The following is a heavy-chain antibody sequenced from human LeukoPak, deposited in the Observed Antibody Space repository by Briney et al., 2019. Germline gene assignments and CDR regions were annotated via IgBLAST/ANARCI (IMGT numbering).Heavy chain of an antibody. V-gene: IGHV3-30*02. CDR3: AIPYSSGWSMDV. Sequence: PGGSLRLSCAASGFTFSSYGMHWVRQAPGKGREWVAFIRYDGSNKYYADSVKGRFTISRDNSKNTLYLQMNSLRAEDTAVYYCAIPYSSGWSMDVWGKGTTVTVSS. D-gene: IGHD6-19*01. CDR1: GFTFSSYG. J-gene: IGHJ6*04. CDR2: IRYDGSNK.